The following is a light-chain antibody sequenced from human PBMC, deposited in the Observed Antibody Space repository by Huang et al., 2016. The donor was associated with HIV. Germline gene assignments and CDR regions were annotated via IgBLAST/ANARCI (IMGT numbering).Light chain of an antibody. CDR1: QNVSRY. CDR2: DAS. Sequence: EVVLAQSPATLSLSPGEKATLSCRASQNVSRYLAWYQQKAGQSPSLLISDASNRATGIPARFSGSGSVTDFTLTISSLQPVDSAVYYCQQHIDWPTFGQGTTLEI. J-gene: IGKJ2*01. V-gene: IGKV3-11*01. CDR3: QQHIDWPT.